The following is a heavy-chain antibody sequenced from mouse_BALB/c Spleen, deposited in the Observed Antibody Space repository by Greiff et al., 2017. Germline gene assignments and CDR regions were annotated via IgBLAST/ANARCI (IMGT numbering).Heavy chain of an antibody. D-gene: IGHD2-4*01. J-gene: IGHJ4*01. CDR1: GFNIKDTY. V-gene: IGHV14-3*02. Sequence: EVQGVESGAELVKPGASVKLSCTASGFNIKDTYMHWVKQRPEQGLEWIGRIDPANGNTKYDPKFQGKATITADTSSNTAYLQLSSLTSEDTAVYYCARCDYDGFYYAMDYWGQGTSVTVSS. CDR2: IDPANGNT. CDR3: ARCDYDGFYYAMDY.